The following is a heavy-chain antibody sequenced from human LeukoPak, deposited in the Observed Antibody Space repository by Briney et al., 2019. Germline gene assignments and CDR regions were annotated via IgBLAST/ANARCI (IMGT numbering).Heavy chain of an antibody. Sequence: GGSLRLSCAASGFTFSSYAMSWVRQAPGKGLEWASVISGSGGSTYYADSVKGRFTISRDNSKNTLYLQMNSLRAEDTAVYYCAKGSSSSSRYYFDYWGQGTLVTVSS. CDR2: ISGSGGST. D-gene: IGHD6-6*01. V-gene: IGHV3-23*01. CDR1: GFTFSSYA. J-gene: IGHJ4*02. CDR3: AKGSSSSSRYYFDY.